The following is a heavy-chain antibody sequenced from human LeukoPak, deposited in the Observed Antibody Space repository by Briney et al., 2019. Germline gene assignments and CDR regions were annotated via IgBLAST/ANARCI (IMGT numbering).Heavy chain of an antibody. CDR1: GGSISSYY. CDR3: ARSEAFDY. CDR2: IYTSGST. Sequence: PSETLSLTCTVSGGSISSYYWSWIRQPPGKGLEWIGYIYTSGSTNYNPSLKSRVTISVDTSKNQSSLKLSSVTAADTAVYYCARSEAFDYWGQGTLVTVSS. V-gene: IGHV4-4*09. J-gene: IGHJ4*02.